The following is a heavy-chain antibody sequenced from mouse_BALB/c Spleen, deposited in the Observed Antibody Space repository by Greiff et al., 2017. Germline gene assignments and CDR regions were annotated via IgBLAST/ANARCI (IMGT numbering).Heavy chain of an antibody. V-gene: IGHV5-4*02. Sequence: EVKLVESGGGLVKPGGSLKLSCAASGFTFSDYYMYWVRQTPEKRLEWVATISDGGSYTYYPDSVKGRFTISRDNAKNNLYLQMSSLKSEDTAMYYCARAGLDLDYWGQGTSVTVSS. CDR2: ISDGGSYT. J-gene: IGHJ4*01. CDR3: ARAGLDLDY. CDR1: GFTFSDYY. D-gene: IGHD2-10*02.